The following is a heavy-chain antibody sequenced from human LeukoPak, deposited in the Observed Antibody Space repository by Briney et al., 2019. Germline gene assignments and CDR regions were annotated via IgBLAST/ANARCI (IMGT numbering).Heavy chain of an antibody. V-gene: IGHV4-34*01. CDR3: ARGRCSSTSCYDY. J-gene: IGHJ4*02. D-gene: IGHD2-2*01. CDR2: INHSGST. CDR1: GGSFSGYY. Sequence: SETLSLTCAVYGGSFSGYYWSWLRQPPGKGLEWIGEINHSGSTNYNPPLKSRVTISVATSKNQFSLKLSSVTAADTAVYYCARGRCSSTSCYDYWGQGTLVTVSS.